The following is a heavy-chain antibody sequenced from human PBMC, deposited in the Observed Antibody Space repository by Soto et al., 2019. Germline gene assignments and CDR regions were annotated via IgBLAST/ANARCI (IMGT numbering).Heavy chain of an antibody. D-gene: IGHD5-12*01. CDR1: GGSISSGGYS. J-gene: IGHJ4*02. CDR3: ARTVEMATILTPYFDY. CDR2: IYHSGST. Sequence: SETLSLTCAVSGGSISSGGYSWSWIRQPPGKGLEWIGYIYHSGSTYYNPSLKSRVTISVDRSKNQFSLKLSSVTAADTAVYYCARTVEMATILTPYFDYWGQGTLVTVSS. V-gene: IGHV4-30-2*01.